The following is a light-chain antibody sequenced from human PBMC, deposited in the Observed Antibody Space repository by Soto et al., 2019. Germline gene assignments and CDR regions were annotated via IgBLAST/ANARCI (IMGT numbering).Light chain of an antibody. CDR2: DAS. V-gene: IGKV3D-20*01. J-gene: IGKJ1*01. CDR1: QSVRGNY. CDR3: QQSGSSPRT. Sequence: EIVLTQSPSTLSLSPGERVILSCGASQSVRGNYLAWYQQKPGLAPRLLIFDASTRATGIPDRFSGSGSGTDFTLTINRLEPEDSGVYYCQQSGSSPRTFGQGTKVDIK.